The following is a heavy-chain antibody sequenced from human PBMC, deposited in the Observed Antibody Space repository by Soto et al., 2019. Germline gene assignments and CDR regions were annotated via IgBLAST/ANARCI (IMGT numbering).Heavy chain of an antibody. CDR1: GGSISSSSYY. D-gene: IGHD4-17*01. CDR2: IYYSGST. V-gene: IGHV4-39*01. Sequence: SETLSLTCTVSGGSISSSSYYWGWIRQPPGKGLEWIGSIYYSGSTYYNPSLKSRVTISVDTSKNQFSLKLSSVTAADTAVYYCVRQQGYGDYVGYDYWGQGTLVTVSS. CDR3: VRQQGYGDYVGYDY. J-gene: IGHJ4*02.